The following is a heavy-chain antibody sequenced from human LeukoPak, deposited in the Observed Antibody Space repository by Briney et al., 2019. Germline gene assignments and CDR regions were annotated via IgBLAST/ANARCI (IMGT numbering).Heavy chain of an antibody. Sequence: GASVKVSCKASGGTFSSYAISWVRQAPGQGLEWMGRIIPILGIANYAQKFQGRVTITADKSTSTAYMELSSLRSEDTAVYYCARVEGSSSTVGGYWGQGTLVTVSS. J-gene: IGHJ4*02. CDR1: GGTFSSYA. CDR2: IIPILGIA. CDR3: ARVEGSSSTVGGY. D-gene: IGHD6-6*01. V-gene: IGHV1-69*04.